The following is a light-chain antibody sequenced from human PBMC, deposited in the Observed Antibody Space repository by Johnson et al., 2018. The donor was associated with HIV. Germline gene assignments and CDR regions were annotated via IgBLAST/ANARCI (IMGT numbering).Light chain of an antibody. Sequence: QFVLTQPPSVSAAPGQRVTISCSGSSFNIGINFVSWYQQVPGTAPKLLICESNKRPSGIPNRFSGSKSGTSATLGITGLQPGDEADYYCGTWDSRLSVYVFGTGTKVTVL. J-gene: IGLJ1*01. CDR2: ESN. V-gene: IGLV1-51*02. CDR3: GTWDSRLSVYV. CDR1: SFNIGINF.